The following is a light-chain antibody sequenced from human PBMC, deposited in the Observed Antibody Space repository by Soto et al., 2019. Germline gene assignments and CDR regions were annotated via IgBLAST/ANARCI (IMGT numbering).Light chain of an antibody. V-gene: IGLV2-14*01. J-gene: IGLJ1*01. CDR1: SSDVGGYKF. Sequence: QSALTQPASVSESPGQSITISCTGTSSDVGGYKFVSWYQQHPGKAPKLIIYEVSNRPSGFSSRFSGSKSGNTASLTISGLQAEDEADYYCGSYTGSIYVFGTGTKVTVL. CDR3: GSYTGSIYV. CDR2: EVS.